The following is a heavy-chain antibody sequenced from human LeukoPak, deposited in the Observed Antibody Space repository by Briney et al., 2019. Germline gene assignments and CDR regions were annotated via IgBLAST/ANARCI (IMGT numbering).Heavy chain of an antibody. J-gene: IGHJ4*02. CDR2: ISGSGGST. V-gene: IGHV3-23*01. CDR3: AKDRATYYYDSSGYPDY. D-gene: IGHD3-22*01. Sequence: PGGSLRLSCAASGFTFSSYAMSWVRQAPGKGLEWVSAISGSGGSTYYADSVKGRFTISRDNSKNTLYLQMNSLRAEDTAVYYCAKDRATYYYDSSGYPDYWGQGTLVTVSS. CDR1: GFTFSSYA.